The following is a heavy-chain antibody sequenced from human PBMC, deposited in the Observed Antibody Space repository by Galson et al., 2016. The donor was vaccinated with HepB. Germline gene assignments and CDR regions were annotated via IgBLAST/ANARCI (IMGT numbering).Heavy chain of an antibody. CDR1: GDSVSSNSAA. Sequence: CAISGDSVSSNSAAWNWIRQSPSRGLEWLGRTYYRSKWYNDYAVFVKSRITIHADTSKNQFSLQLNSVTPEDTAVYYCAKDYRRCYPYSCYGMDVWGEGTAVTVSS. J-gene: IGHJ6*04. V-gene: IGHV6-1*01. CDR2: TYYRSKWYN. D-gene: IGHD2-8*02. CDR3: AKDYRRCYPYSCYGMDV.